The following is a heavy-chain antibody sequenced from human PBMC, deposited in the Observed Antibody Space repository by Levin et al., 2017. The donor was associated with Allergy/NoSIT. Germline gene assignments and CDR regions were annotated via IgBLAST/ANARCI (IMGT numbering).Heavy chain of an antibody. D-gene: IGHD3-22*01. CDR3: AKNRPVADSWFDP. CDR1: GFTFSSFA. Sequence: LGESLKISCAASGFTFSSFAMSWVRQAPGKGLEWVSGISGSDGYIYYADSVKGRFTISRDNSKNTLYLQMNSLRAEDTAVYYCAKNRPVADSWFDPWGQGTLVTVSS. V-gene: IGHV3-23*01. CDR2: ISGSDGYI. J-gene: IGHJ5*02.